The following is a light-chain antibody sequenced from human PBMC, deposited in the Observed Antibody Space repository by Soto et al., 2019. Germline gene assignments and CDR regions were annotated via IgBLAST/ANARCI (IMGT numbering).Light chain of an antibody. J-gene: IGLJ1*01. Sequence: QSVLTQPASVSGSPGQSITISCTGTSSTVGGFNVVSWYQQHPGKAPKVIIYEGIKRPSGISNRFSGSNSGSTASLTISGLQAEDEADYYCCSYAGATTYVFGIGTKVTVL. CDR2: EGI. CDR3: CSYAGATTYV. CDR1: SSTVGGFNV. V-gene: IGLV2-23*01.